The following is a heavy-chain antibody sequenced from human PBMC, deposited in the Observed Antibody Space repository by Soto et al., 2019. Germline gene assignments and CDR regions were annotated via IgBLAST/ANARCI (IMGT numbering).Heavy chain of an antibody. CDR2: IYYSGST. CDR1: GGSISSYY. J-gene: IGHJ6*03. Sequence: SETLSLTCTVSGGSISSYYWSWIRQPPGKGLEWIGYIYYSGSTNYNPSLKSRVTISVDTSRNQFSLKLSSLTAADTAVYYWARHRPLVRGVIMVPEYYYYYYMDVWGKGTTVTVSS. V-gene: IGHV4-59*08. D-gene: IGHD3-10*01. CDR3: ARHRPLVRGVIMVPEYYYYYYMDV.